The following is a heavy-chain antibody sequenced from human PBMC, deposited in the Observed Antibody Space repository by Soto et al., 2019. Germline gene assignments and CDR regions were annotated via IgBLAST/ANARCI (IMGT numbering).Heavy chain of an antibody. CDR1: GYTFTSYD. D-gene: IGHD1-26*01. J-gene: IGHJ4*02. V-gene: IGHV1-8*01. CDR2: MNPNSGNT. Sequence: QVQLVQSGAEVKKPGASVKVSGKASGYTFTSYDINWVRQATGQGLEWMGWMNPNSGNTGYAQKFQGRVTMTRNTSISTAYMELSSLRSEDTAVYYCARRLYRVGGTPLGYWGQGTLVTVSS. CDR3: ARRLYRVGGTPLGY.